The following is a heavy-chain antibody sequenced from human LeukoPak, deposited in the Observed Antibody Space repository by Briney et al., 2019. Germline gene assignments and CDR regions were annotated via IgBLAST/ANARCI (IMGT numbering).Heavy chain of an antibody. Sequence: GGSLRLSCAASGFTFSNYWMHWVRQAPGKGLVWVSRINSDGINTSYADSVKGRFTISRDNAKNTLNLQMNSLRAEDTAVYYCAKELGSYGYQGHDYWGQGTLVTVSS. D-gene: IGHD5-18*01. CDR3: AKELGSYGYQGHDY. CDR1: GFTFSNYW. J-gene: IGHJ4*02. V-gene: IGHV3-74*01. CDR2: INSDGINT.